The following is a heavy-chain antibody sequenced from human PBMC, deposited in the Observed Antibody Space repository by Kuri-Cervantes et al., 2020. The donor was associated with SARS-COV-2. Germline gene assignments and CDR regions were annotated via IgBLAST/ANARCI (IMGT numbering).Heavy chain of an antibody. CDR1: GFTFSDYD. J-gene: IGHJ3*01. D-gene: IGHD3-22*01. Sequence: GGSLRLSCAASGFTFSDYDIHWVRQAPDKGLDWVALIWYDGSNKYYGDSAKGRFTISRDNANNSLSLQMNSLGAEDTAVYYCARAKLGGYDAFDLWGQGTMVTVSS. CDR2: IWYDGSNK. CDR3: ARAKLGGYDAFDL. V-gene: IGHV3-33*01.